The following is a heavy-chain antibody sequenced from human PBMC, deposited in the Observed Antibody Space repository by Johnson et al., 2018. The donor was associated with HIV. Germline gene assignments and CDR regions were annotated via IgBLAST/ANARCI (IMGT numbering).Heavy chain of an antibody. Sequence: QVQLVESGGGVVQPGRSLRLSCVGSGFTFSSFGMHWVRQAPGKGLEWVAVMWYDGRDKYYADSVKGRFTISRDNSKNTLYLQMNSLSAEDTAVYYCTKCIWGSSLIDAFDIWGQGTMVTVSS. V-gene: IGHV3-33*06. CDR2: MWYDGRDK. CDR1: GFTFSSFG. CDR3: TKCIWGSSLIDAFDI. J-gene: IGHJ3*02. D-gene: IGHD6-13*01.